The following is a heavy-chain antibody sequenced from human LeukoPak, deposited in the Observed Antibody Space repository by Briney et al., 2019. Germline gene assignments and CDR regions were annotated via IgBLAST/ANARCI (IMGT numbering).Heavy chain of an antibody. D-gene: IGHD3-22*01. Sequence: GGSLRLSCEASGFTFSAYTMNWVRQAPGKGLEWVSSISSDETYIKYADSVKGRFYISRDNAKTSVFLEMRSVRVDDTAVYFCARDYYDSSASATFDSWGQGNLVTVSS. CDR3: ARDYYDSSASATFDS. J-gene: IGHJ4*02. CDR2: ISSDETYI. V-gene: IGHV3-21*01. CDR1: GFTFSAYT.